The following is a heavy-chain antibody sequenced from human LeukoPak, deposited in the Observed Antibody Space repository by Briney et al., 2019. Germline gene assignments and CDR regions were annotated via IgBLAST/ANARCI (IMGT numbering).Heavy chain of an antibody. V-gene: IGHV4-39*01. CDR1: GGSISSSSYY. Sequence: SETLSLTCTVSGGSISSSSYYWGWIRQPPGKGLEWIGSIYYSGSTYYNPSLKSRVTISVDTSKNQFSLKLSSVTAADMAVYYCARHLGNRNERDYWGQGTLVTVSS. D-gene: IGHD1-1*01. CDR3: ARHLGNRNERDY. J-gene: IGHJ4*02. CDR2: IYYSGST.